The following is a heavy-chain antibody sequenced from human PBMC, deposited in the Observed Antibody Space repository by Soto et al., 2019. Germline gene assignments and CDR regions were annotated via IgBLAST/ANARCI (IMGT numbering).Heavy chain of an antibody. D-gene: IGHD5-12*01. CDR1: GFSVTANY. Sequence: EVQVVESGGGLIQPGGSLRLSCEVSGFSVTANYMSWVRQAPGKGLEWVSVIYSGGSTYYIDSVKGRFSISRDISKNTLYFQMNRLRAEDTAVYYCHGYGHWGQGTLVTVSS. J-gene: IGHJ4*02. CDR2: IYSGGST. V-gene: IGHV3-53*01. CDR3: HGYGH.